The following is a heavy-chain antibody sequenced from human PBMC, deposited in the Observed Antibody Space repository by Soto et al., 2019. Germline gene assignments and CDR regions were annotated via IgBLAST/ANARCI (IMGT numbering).Heavy chain of an antibody. CDR2: IDWDDDI. Sequence: PTLVNPTQTLTLTCTFSGFSLSTSGMCVSWIRQPPGKALEWLARIDWDDDIYYSTSLKTRLTISKDTSKNHVVLTMTNMDXXXXAXXXXXXXXXXYYPFXYXXPGTLXXVSS. CDR1: GFSLSTSGMC. V-gene: IGHV2-70*11. D-gene: IGHD3-10*01. J-gene: IGHJ4*02. CDR3: XXXXXXYYPFXY.